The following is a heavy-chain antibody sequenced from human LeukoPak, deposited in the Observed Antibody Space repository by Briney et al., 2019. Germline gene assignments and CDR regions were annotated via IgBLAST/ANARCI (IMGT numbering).Heavy chain of an antibody. Sequence: GGSLRLSCAASGFTFSSPAMSWVRQAPGKGLEWVSSITPSGDGTYYAASVKGRFTISRDNSKNTLYLQMDSLRADDTAKYYCAKDSPVATWWGQGTLVIVSS. CDR2: ITPSGDGT. J-gene: IGHJ4*02. V-gene: IGHV3-23*01. CDR1: GFTFSSPA. D-gene: IGHD1-26*01. CDR3: AKDSPVATW.